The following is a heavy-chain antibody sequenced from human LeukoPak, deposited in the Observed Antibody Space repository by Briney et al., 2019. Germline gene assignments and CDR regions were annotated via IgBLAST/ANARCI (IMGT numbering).Heavy chain of an antibody. CDR1: GYRFTSYW. CDR2: IYPGDSDT. Sequence: HGESLKISCKGSGYRFTSYWIGWVRQMPGKGLEWMGIIYPGDSDTRYSPSFQGQVTISADKSISTAYVQWSSLKASDTAMYYCATGASKVTTDFANYWGQGTQVAVSS. D-gene: IGHD4-17*01. J-gene: IGHJ4*02. V-gene: IGHV5-51*01. CDR3: ATGASKVTTDFANY.